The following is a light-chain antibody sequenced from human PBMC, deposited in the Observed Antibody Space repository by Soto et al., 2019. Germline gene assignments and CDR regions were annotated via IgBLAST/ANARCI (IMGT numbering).Light chain of an antibody. CDR1: QSVSSY. Sequence: EIVLTQSPATLSLSPGERATLSCRASQSVSSYLAWYQQKPGQAPRLLIYDASNRATGIPARFSGSGSGTDFTLTISSLEPEDFAVYYCQQYGSSFGQGTRLEIK. V-gene: IGKV3-11*01. CDR3: QQYGSS. CDR2: DAS. J-gene: IGKJ5*01.